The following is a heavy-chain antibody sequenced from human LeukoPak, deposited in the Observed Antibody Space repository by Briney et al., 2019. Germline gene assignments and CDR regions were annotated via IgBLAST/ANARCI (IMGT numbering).Heavy chain of an antibody. D-gene: IGHD4-17*01. CDR1: GGSISSSYY. CDR3: AGSSTVTTSGGMDV. V-gene: IGHV4-61*01. Sequence: SETLSLTCTVSGGSISSSYYWSWIRQPPGKGLEWIGYIYYSGSTNYNPSLKSRVTISVDTSKNQFSLKLSSVTAADTAVYYCAGSSTVTTSGGMDVWGQGTTVTVSS. J-gene: IGHJ6*02. CDR2: IYYSGST.